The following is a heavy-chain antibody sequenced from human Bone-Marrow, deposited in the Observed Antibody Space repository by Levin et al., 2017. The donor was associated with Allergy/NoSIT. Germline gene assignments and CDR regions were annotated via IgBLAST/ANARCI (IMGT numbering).Heavy chain of an antibody. CDR3: ARGWFGELLSH. D-gene: IGHD3-10*01. Sequence: GESLKISCAASGFTVSSNYMSWVRQAPGKGPEWVSVIYSGGSTYYADSVKGRFTIPRDNSKNTRYLQMNSLRAEDTAVYYCARGWFGELLSHWGQGTLVTVSS. V-gene: IGHV3-53*01. J-gene: IGHJ4*02. CDR1: GFTVSSNY. CDR2: IYSGGST.